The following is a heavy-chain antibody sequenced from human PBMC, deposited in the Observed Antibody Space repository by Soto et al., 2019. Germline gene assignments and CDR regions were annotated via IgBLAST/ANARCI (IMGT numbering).Heavy chain of an antibody. CDR1: GFTFSSYA. J-gene: IGHJ3*02. CDR3: VKVDCSSTSCYPHAFDI. D-gene: IGHD2-2*01. V-gene: IGHV3-64D*08. Sequence: PGGSLRLSCSASGFTFSSYAMRWVRQAPGKGLEYVSAISSSGGSTYYADSVKGRFTISRDNSKNTLYLQMSSLRAEDTAVYYCVKVDCSSTSCYPHAFDIWGQGTMVTVSS. CDR2: ISSSGGST.